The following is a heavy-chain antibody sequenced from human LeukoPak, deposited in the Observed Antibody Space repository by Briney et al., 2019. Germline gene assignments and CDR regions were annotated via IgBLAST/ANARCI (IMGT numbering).Heavy chain of an antibody. D-gene: IGHD6-13*01. V-gene: IGHV4-59*08. CDR1: GGSISSYY. CDR2: IYYSGST. J-gene: IGHJ5*02. Sequence: PSETLSLTCTVSGGSISSYYWSWIRQPPGKGLEWIGYIYYSGSTNYNPSLKSRVTISVDTSKNQFSLKLSSVTAADTAVYYCARHTYSSSWYPGAWGQGTLVTVSS. CDR3: ARHTYSSSWYPGA.